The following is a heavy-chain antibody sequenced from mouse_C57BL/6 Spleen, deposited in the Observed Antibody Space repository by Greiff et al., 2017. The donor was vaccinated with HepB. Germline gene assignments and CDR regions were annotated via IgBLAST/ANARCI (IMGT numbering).Heavy chain of an antibody. D-gene: IGHD1-1*01. CDR3: ARDHYYGSSPFAY. Sequence: QVQLQQPGAELVKPGASVKLSCKASGYTFTSYWMHWVKQRPGQGLEWIGMIHPNSGSTNYNEKFKSKATLTVDKSSSKAYMQLSSLTSEDSAVYYCARDHYYGSSPFAYWGQGTLVTVSA. CDR2: IHPNSGST. J-gene: IGHJ3*01. V-gene: IGHV1-64*01. CDR1: GYTFTSYW.